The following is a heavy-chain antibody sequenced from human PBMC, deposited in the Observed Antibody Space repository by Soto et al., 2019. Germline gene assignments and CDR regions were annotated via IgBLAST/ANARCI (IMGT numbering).Heavy chain of an antibody. Sequence: GGSLRLSCAASGFTFSSYWMHWVRQAPGKGLVWVSRINSDGSSTSYADSVKGRFTISRDNAKNTLYLQMNSLRAEDTAVYYCARFGGGDGYNYYFDYWGQGTLVTVSS. CDR2: INSDGSST. J-gene: IGHJ4*02. D-gene: IGHD5-12*01. V-gene: IGHV3-74*01. CDR1: GFTFSSYW. CDR3: ARFGGGDGYNYYFDY.